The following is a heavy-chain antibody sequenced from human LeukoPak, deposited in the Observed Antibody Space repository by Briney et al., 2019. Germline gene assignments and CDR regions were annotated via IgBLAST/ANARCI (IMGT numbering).Heavy chain of an antibody. CDR1: GFTFNNYE. D-gene: IGHD6-19*01. Sequence: GGSLRLSCAASGFTFNNYEMNWVRQAPGKGLEWVSYISSSSSTIYYADSVKGRFTISRDNAKNSLYLQLNSLRPEDTGLYYCARDRGGWPDYWGQGTLVTVSS. CDR3: ARDRGGWPDY. J-gene: IGHJ4*02. CDR2: ISSSSSTI. V-gene: IGHV3-48*01.